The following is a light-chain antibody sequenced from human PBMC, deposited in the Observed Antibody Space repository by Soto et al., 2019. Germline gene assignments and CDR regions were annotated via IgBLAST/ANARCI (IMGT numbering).Light chain of an antibody. Sequence: QSARTQPASVSGAPGQAIAISCTGTSSDVGGYNYVSWYQQHPGKAPKLMIYEGSKRPSGVSNRFSGSKSGNTASLTISGLQAEDEADYYCCSYAGSSTFVVFGGGTQLTVL. CDR1: SSDVGGYNY. V-gene: IGLV2-23*03. CDR3: CSYAGSSTFVV. CDR2: EGS. J-gene: IGLJ2*01.